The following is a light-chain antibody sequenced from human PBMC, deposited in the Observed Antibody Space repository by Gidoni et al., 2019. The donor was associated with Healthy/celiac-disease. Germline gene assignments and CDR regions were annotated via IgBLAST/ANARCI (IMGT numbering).Light chain of an antibody. V-gene: IGKV3-11*01. CDR1: QSVSSY. CDR2: DAS. J-gene: IGKJ4*01. CDR3: QQRSNWPT. Sequence: ELVLTQSPATLSLSPGERATLSCRASQSVSSYLAWYQQKPGQAPRLLIYDASNRATGIPARFSGSGSGTDVTRTMSGGEPEDFAVYYCQQRSNWPTFGGGTKVEIK.